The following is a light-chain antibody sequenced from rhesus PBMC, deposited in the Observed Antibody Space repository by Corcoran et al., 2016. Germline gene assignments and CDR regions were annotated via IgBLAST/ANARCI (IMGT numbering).Light chain of an antibody. J-gene: IGLJ1*01. CDR1: SSDIGGYNY. CDR2: EVS. V-gene: IGLV2-32*02. Sequence: QAALTQPRSVSGSPGQSVTISCTGTSSDIGGYNYVSWYQQHPGTAPKLMIYEVSKRPSGVSDRFSGSKSGNTASLTISGLQAEDEADYYCSSDAGSNIYIFGAGTRLTVL. CDR3: SSDAGSNIYI.